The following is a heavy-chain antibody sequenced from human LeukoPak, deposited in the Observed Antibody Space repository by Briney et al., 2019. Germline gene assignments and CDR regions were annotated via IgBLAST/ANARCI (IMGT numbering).Heavy chain of an antibody. V-gene: IGHV3-23*01. CDR3: ARRAGAYSHPYDY. CDR1: GFTFRNYG. D-gene: IGHD4/OR15-4a*01. Sequence: GGSLRLSCAASGFTFRNYGMSWVRQAPGKGLEWVSALSDSGTTTYYADSVKGRFSISRDNSKNTLYLQMNSLRAEDTAVYYCARRAGAYSHPYDYWGQGTLVTVSS. CDR2: LSDSGTTT. J-gene: IGHJ4*02.